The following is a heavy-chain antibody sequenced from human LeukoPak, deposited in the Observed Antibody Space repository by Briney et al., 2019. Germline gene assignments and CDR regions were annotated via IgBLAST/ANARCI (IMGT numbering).Heavy chain of an antibody. CDR1: GFSFSDYY. CDR2: ITDSGSAI. V-gene: IGHV3-11*01. CDR3: ARDGQGNYFYGMDV. Sequence: PGGSLRLSCAASGFSFSDYYMNWIRQAPGKGLEWVSYITDSGSAIYYADSVKGRFTISRDNTKNSLYLQMNSLRAEDTAVYFCARDGQGNYFYGMDVWGQGTTVTVSS. J-gene: IGHJ6*02.